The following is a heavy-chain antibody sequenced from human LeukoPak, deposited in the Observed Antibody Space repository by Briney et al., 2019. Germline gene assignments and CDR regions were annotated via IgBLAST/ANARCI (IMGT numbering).Heavy chain of an antibody. CDR2: IYHSGSGST. D-gene: IGHD3-16*01. V-gene: IGHV4-30-2*01. CDR3: ARHYGP. J-gene: IGHJ5*02. Sequence: SETLSLTCTVSGGSISSGGHSWSWIRQPPGKGLEWIGYIYHSGSGSTYYNPSLKSRVTISIDKSKNQFSLELNSVTAADTAVYYCARHYGPWGQGTLVTVSS. CDR1: GGSISSGGHS.